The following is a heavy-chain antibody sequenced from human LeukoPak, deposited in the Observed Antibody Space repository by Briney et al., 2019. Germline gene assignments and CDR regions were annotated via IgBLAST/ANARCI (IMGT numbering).Heavy chain of an antibody. CDR3: ARLPGPTYYYDSSGYYRGPDDAFDI. J-gene: IGHJ3*02. Sequence: SETLSLTCAVYGGSFSGYYWSWIRQPPGKGLEWIGEINHSGSTNYNPSLKSRVTISVDTSKNQFSLQLSSVTAADTAVYYCARLPGPTYYYDSSGYYRGPDDAFDIWGQGTMVTVSS. V-gene: IGHV4-34*01. CDR1: GGSFSGYY. CDR2: INHSGST. D-gene: IGHD3-22*01.